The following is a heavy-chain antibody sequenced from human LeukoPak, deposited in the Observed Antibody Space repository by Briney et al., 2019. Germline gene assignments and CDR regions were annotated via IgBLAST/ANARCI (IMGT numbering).Heavy chain of an antibody. J-gene: IGHJ4*02. CDR2: ISSSSSYI. D-gene: IGHD3-10*01. Sequence: GGSLRLSCAASGFTFSSYSMNWVRQAPGKGLEWVSSISSSSSYIYYADSVKGRFTTSRDNAKNSLYLQMNSLRAEDTAVYYCARDWYSGSGSYYNGGAPIDYWGQGTLVTVSS. V-gene: IGHV3-21*01. CDR1: GFTFSSYS. CDR3: ARDWYSGSGSYYNGGAPIDY.